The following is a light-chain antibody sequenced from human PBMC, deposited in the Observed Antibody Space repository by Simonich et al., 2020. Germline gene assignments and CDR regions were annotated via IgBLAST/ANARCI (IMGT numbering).Light chain of an antibody. CDR3: QHRSNWT. Sequence: EIVLTQSPATRSLSPRERATLSCRASQSVSSYLAWYQQTPGKGPRLLIYDASNRATGTPARFSGSGSGTDFTLTISSLEPEDCAVYYCQHRSNWTFGQGTKVEIK. CDR1: QSVSSY. V-gene: IGKV3-11*01. CDR2: DAS. J-gene: IGKJ1*01.